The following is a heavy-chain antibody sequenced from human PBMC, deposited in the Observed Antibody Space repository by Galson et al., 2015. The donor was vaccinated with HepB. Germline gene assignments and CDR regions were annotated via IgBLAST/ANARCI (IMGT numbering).Heavy chain of an antibody. Sequence: SLRLSCAASGFTFSSYGMHWVRQAPGKGLEWVAVIWYDGSNKYYADSVKGRFTISRDNSKNTLYLQMNSLRAEDTAVYYCARDRGYSSSWNPLPYYYGMDVWGQGTTVTVSS. V-gene: IGHV3-33*08. J-gene: IGHJ6*02. CDR1: GFTFSSYG. CDR2: IWYDGSNK. D-gene: IGHD6-13*01. CDR3: ARDRGYSSSWNPLPYYYGMDV.